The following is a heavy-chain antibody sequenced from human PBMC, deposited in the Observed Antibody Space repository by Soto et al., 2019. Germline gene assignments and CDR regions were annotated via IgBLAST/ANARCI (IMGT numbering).Heavy chain of an antibody. CDR1: GFSFSSHG. J-gene: IGHJ4*02. CDR2: IWFDGKNK. Sequence: QVQLVESGGGVVRPGTSLRLSCGASGFSFSSHGMHWVRQAHGKGLEWVAVIWFDGKNKYYADSVKGRFTISRDNSQNTLYLQMNSLRAEDTAVYYCARDYHYDSSGCLDYWGQGSLVTVSS. CDR3: ARDYHYDSSGCLDY. V-gene: IGHV3-33*01. D-gene: IGHD3-22*01.